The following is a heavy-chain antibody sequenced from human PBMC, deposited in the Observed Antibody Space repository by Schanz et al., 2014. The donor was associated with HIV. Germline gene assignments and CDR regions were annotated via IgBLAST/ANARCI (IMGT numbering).Heavy chain of an antibody. Sequence: VQLLESGGGLAQPGGSLTLSCAASGFTFTNHALSWVRQAPGKGLEWVAVMSYDGTKKHYADSVKGRFTISRDNSKNSLSLLIKSLRADDAAVYYCARERYCTNGVCRVYGMGVWGQGATVTVSS. D-gene: IGHD2-8*01. V-gene: IGHV3-30-3*01. CDR1: GFTFTNHA. CDR2: MSYDGTKK. J-gene: IGHJ6*02. CDR3: ARERYCTNGVCRVYGMGV.